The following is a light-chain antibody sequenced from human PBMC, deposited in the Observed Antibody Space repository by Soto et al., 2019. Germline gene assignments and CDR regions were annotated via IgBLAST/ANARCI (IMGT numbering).Light chain of an antibody. V-gene: IGKV3-15*01. J-gene: IGKJ2*01. CDR1: QSVASY. Sequence: EIVMTQSPDSMSVSPGDGATLSCRASQSVASYVAWYQQKPGQGPRLLIHGASTRAVGVPARFSGSGSGTDFTLTISSLQSEDFAVYYCQQYHNWPPQYTFGQGTKLQIK. CDR2: GAS. CDR3: QQYHNWPPQYT.